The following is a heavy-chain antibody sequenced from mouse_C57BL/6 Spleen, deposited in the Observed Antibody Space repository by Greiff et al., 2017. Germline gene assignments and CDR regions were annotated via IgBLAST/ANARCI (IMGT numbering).Heavy chain of an antibody. D-gene: IGHD2-12*01. J-gene: IGHJ4*01. Sequence: VKLQQPGAELVRPGSSVKLSCKASGYTFTSYWMDWVKQRPGQGLEWIGNIYPSDSETHYNQKFKDKATLTVDKSSSTAYMQLSSLTSEDSAVYYCARWGHLRPFYAMDYWGQGTSVTVSS. CDR2: IYPSDSET. CDR3: ARWGHLRPFYAMDY. V-gene: IGHV1-61*01. CDR1: GYTFTSYW.